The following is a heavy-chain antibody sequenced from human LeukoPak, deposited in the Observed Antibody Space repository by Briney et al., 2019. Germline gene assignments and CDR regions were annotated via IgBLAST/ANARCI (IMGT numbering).Heavy chain of an antibody. CDR3: AREVTDILTAYGLYYFDY. CDR1: GVSISSSC. Sequence: SETLSLTCTVSGVSISSSCWSWIRQPAGKGLEWIGRIYTSGSTNYIPSLKSRVTISVDKSKNQFSLKLNSVTAADTAVYYCAREVTDILTAYGLYYFDYWGQGTLVTVSS. D-gene: IGHD3-9*01. CDR2: IYTSGST. V-gene: IGHV4-4*07. J-gene: IGHJ4*02.